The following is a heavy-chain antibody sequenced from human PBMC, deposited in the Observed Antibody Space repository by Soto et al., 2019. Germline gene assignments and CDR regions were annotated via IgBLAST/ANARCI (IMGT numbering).Heavy chain of an antibody. CDR2: ISYDGSNK. Sequence: QVQLVESGGGVVQPGRSLRLSCAASGFTFSSYAMHWVRQAPGKGLEWVAVISYDGSNKYYADSVKGRFTISRDNSKNTLYLQMNSLRAEDTAVYYCAIMGGVVVAAGYNWFDPWGQGTLVTVSS. CDR3: AIMGGVVVAAGYNWFDP. CDR1: GFTFSSYA. D-gene: IGHD2-15*01. J-gene: IGHJ5*02. V-gene: IGHV3-30-3*01.